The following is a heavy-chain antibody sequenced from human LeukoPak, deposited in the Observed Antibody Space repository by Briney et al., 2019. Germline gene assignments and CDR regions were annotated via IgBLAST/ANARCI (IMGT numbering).Heavy chain of an antibody. V-gene: IGHV5-51*01. J-gene: IGHJ4*02. CDR3: ARHKAPYYYDSSGYIFDY. CDR1: GYSFTSYW. D-gene: IGHD3-22*01. Sequence: GESLKISCKGSGYSFTSYWIGWVRQMPGKGLEWMGIIYPGDSDTRYSPSFQGQVTISADKSISTAYLQWSSLKASDTAMYYCARHKAPYYYDSSGYIFDYWGQGTLVTVSS. CDR2: IYPGDSDT.